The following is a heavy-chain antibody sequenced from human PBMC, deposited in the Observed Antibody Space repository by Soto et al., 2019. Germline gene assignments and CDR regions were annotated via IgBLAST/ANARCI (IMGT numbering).Heavy chain of an antibody. D-gene: IGHD6-19*01. Sequence: EVQLVESGGGLVQPGGSLRLSCAASGFTFSSYSMNWVRQAPGKGLEWVSYISSSSSSTIYYADSVKGRFTISRDNAKNSLYVQMNSLRAEETAVYYCARASSGWLYSDYWGQGTLVTVSS. V-gene: IGHV3-48*01. J-gene: IGHJ4*02. CDR2: ISSSSSSTI. CDR1: GFTFSSYS. CDR3: ARASSGWLYSDY.